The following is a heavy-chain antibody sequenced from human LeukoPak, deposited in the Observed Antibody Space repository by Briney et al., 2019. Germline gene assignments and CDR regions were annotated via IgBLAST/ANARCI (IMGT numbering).Heavy chain of an antibody. CDR3: ATRRRRRHCSSTSCYMIGGGDDY. CDR1: GGTFSSYA. D-gene: IGHD2-2*02. CDR2: IIPIFGTA. V-gene: IGHV1-69*13. Sequence: GASVKVSCKASGGTFSSYAISWVRQAPGQGLEWMGGIIPIFGTANYAQKFQGRVTITADESTSTAYMELSSLRSEDTAVYYCATRRRRRHCSSTSCYMIGGGDDYWGQGTLVTVSS. J-gene: IGHJ4*02.